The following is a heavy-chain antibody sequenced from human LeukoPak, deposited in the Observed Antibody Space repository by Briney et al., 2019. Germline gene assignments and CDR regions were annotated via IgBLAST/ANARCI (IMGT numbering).Heavy chain of an antibody. CDR2: ISGSGGST. J-gene: IGHJ3*02. V-gene: IGHV3-23*01. Sequence: AGGSLRLSCAASGFTFSSYAMSWVRQAPGKGLEWVSAISGSGGSTYYADSVKGRFTISRDNSKNTLYLQMNSLRAEDTAVYYCAKPHLVQLERRPENDAFDIWGQGTMVTVSS. CDR3: AKPHLVQLERRPENDAFDI. D-gene: IGHD1-1*01. CDR1: GFTFSSYA.